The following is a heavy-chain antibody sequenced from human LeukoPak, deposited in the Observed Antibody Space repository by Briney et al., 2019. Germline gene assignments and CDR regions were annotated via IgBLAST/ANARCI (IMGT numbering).Heavy chain of an antibody. CDR3: ARGGPQWELHDAFDI. CDR2: INPNSGGT. D-gene: IGHD1-26*01. CDR1: GYTFTGYY. Sequence: ASVKVSCKASGYTFTGYYMHWVRQAPGQGLEWMGWINPNSGGTNYAQKFQGRVTMTRDTSISTAYMELCRLRSDDTGVYYCARGGPQWELHDAFDIWGQGTMVTVSS. J-gene: IGHJ3*02. V-gene: IGHV1-2*02.